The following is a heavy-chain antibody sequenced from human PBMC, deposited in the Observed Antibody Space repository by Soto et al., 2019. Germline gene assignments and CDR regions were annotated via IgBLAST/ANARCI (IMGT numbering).Heavy chain of an antibody. D-gene: IGHD6-6*01. CDR3: TRPSRDGSSSY. CDR2: IRSKANSYAT. J-gene: IGHJ4*02. CDR1: GFTFSGSA. V-gene: IGHV3-73*01. Sequence: GGSLRLSCAASGFTFSGSAMHWVRQASGKGLEWVGRIRSKANSYATAYAASVKGRFTISRDDSKNTAYLQMNSLKTEDTAVYYCTRPSRDGSSSYWGQGTLVNVSS.